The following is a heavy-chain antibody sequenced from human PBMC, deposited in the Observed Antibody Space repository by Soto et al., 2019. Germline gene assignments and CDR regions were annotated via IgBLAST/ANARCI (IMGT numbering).Heavy chain of an antibody. CDR3: AKIGRSIQLWSH. CDR2: ISGSGGST. CDR1: GFTFSSYA. Sequence: EVQLLESGGGLVQPGGSLRLSCAASGFTFSSYAMSWVRQAPGKGLEWVSAISGSGGSTYYADSVKGRFTISRDNSKNTLSLQMNSLRAEDTAVYYCAKIGRSIQLWSHWGQGTLVTVSS. J-gene: IGHJ4*02. D-gene: IGHD5-18*01. V-gene: IGHV3-23*01.